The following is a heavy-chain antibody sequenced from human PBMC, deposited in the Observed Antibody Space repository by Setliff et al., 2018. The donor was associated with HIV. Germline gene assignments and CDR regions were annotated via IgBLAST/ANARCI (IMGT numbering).Heavy chain of an antibody. J-gene: IGHJ2*01. Sequence: SVKVSCKASGGSFSSYAISWVRQAPGQGLEWMGRIIPPFGTENYAQKFQGRVTITADKFTTTAYMELSSLRSDDTAVYYCARGHSSSTNWFFDLWGRGTLVTVSS. CDR1: GGSFSSYA. CDR2: IIPPFGTE. CDR3: ARGHSSSTNWFFDL. V-gene: IGHV1-69*06. D-gene: IGHD6-6*01.